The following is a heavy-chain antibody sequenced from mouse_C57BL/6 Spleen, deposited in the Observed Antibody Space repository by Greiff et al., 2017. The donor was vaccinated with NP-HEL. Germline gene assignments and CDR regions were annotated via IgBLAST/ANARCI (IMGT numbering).Heavy chain of an antibody. D-gene: IGHD2-2*01. J-gene: IGHJ2*01. CDR1: GFNIKDYY. V-gene: IGHV14-1*01. CDR3: TGGYDGRYYFDY. CDR2: IDPEDGDT. Sequence: EVKLQQSGAELVRPGASVKLSCTASGFNIKDYYMHWVKQRPEQGLEWIGRIDPEDGDTEYAPKFQGKATMTADTSSNTAYLQLSSLTSEDTAVYYCTGGYDGRYYFDYWGQGTTLTVSS.